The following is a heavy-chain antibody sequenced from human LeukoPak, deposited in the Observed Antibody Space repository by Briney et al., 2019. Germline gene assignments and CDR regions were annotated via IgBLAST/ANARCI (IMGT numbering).Heavy chain of an antibody. J-gene: IGHJ4*02. CDR1: GFTFSSYA. D-gene: IGHD3-10*01. V-gene: IGHV3-23*01. Sequence: PGGSLRLSCAASGFTFSSYAMSWVRQAPGKGLEWVSAISGSGGSTYYADSVKGRFTISRDNSKNTLYLQMNSLRAEDTAVYYCAKGWYYYGSGSLYFDYWGQGTLVTVSS. CDR2: ISGSGGST. CDR3: AKGWYYYGSGSLYFDY.